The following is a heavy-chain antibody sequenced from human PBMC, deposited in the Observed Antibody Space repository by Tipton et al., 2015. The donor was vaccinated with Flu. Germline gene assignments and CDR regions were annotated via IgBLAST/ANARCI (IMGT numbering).Heavy chain of an antibody. CDR3: ARGRVDRSGRPLKDWGNGRIFDY. V-gene: IGHV3-30*03. CDR1: GFSFSSFG. J-gene: IGHJ4*02. D-gene: IGHD6-19*01. CDR2: ISFDGTQK. Sequence: SLRLSCATSGFSFSSFGLHWIRQAPGKGLEWVALISFDGTQKSYADSVRGRFRISRDNTKNTVDLQMDSLSVEDTAVYYCARGRVDRSGRPLKDWGNGRIFDYWGQGSLVIVSS.